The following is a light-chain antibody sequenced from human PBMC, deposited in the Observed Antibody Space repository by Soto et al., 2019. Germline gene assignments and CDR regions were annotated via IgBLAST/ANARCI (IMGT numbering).Light chain of an antibody. V-gene: IGKV1-5*01. Sequence: DIQMTQSPSNLSPSIGDRFPLTSRAGQSIRSWLAWYQQKRGKAAKLVIYDASSLQSGVPSRFSGRGSGTEFTLTISSMQPDDFATYYCQQYDRYSWTVGQGTKVDIK. CDR2: DAS. CDR1: QSIRSW. CDR3: QQYDRYSWT. J-gene: IGKJ1*01.